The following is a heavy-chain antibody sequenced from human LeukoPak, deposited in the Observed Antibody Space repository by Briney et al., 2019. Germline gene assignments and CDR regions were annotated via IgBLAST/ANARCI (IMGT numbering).Heavy chain of an antibody. V-gene: IGHV1-24*01. CDR1: GYTLTELS. Sequence: ASVKVSCKVSGYTLTELSMHWVRQAPGKGLEWMGGFDPEDGETIYAQKFQGRVTMTEDTSTDTAYMELSSLRSEDTAVYYCATVLAVAGHLDYWGQGTLVTVSS. CDR2: FDPEDGET. D-gene: IGHD6-19*01. J-gene: IGHJ4*02. CDR3: ATVLAVAGHLDY.